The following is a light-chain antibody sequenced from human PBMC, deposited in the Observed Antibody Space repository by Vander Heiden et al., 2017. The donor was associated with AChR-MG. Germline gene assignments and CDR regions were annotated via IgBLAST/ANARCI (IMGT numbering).Light chain of an antibody. J-gene: IGKJ1*01. CDR3: QQGYSTPWT. V-gene: IGKV1-39*01. Sequence: DIQMTQSPSPLSASVGDRVTITCRDSHSISSYLNWYRQRPGNAPKLLINVVSSLRSGVPARFSGSESGTDFTLAISSLQPEDSATYFCQQGYSTPWTFGQGTKVEVK. CDR1: HSISSY. CDR2: VVS.